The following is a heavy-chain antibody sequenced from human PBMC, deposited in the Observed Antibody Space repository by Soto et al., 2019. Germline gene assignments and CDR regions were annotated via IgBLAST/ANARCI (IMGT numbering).Heavy chain of an antibody. Sequence: QVQLQQWGAGLLRPSETLSLTCAVSSESLRGYYWTWIRQSPGKGLEWIGEISQSGFTNYNPSLESRVNMSVDTSKSQFSLHLTSVPAADTAVYYCARGRFSSGWYSYFDPWGQANPVTVSS. CDR1: SESLRGYY. V-gene: IGHV4-34*01. D-gene: IGHD6-19*01. CDR3: ARGRFSSGWYSYFDP. CDR2: ISQSGFT. J-gene: IGHJ5*02.